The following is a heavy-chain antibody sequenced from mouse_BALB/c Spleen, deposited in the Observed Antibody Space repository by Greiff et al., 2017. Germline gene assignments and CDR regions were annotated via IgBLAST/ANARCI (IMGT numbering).Heavy chain of an antibody. D-gene: IGHD2-14*01. Sequence: QVQLQQSGAELMKPGASVKISCKATGYTFSSYWIEWVKQRPGHGLEWIGEILPGSGSTNYNEKFKGKATFTADTSSNTAYMQLSSLTSEDSAVYYCARSAYYRYDWYFDVWGAGTTVTVSS. J-gene: IGHJ1*01. CDR3: ARSAYYRYDWYFDV. CDR1: GYTFSSYW. V-gene: IGHV1-9*01. CDR2: ILPGSGST.